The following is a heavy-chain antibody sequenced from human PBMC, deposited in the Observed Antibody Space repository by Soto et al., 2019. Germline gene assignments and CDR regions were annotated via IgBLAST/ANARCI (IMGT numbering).Heavy chain of an antibody. D-gene: IGHD6-19*01. CDR3: ARADGRLDSYHYYYYGMDV. CDR2: IIPIFGTA. J-gene: IGHJ6*02. V-gene: IGHV1-69*13. CDR1: GGTFSSYA. Sequence: SVKVSCKASGGTFSSYAISWVRQAPGQGLEWMGGIIPIFGTANYAQKFQGRVTITADESTSTAYMELSSLRSEDTAVYYCARADGRLDSYHYYYYGMDVWGQGTTVTVSS.